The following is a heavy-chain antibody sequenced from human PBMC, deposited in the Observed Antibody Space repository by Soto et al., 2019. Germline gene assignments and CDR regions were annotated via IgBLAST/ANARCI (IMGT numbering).Heavy chain of an antibody. CDR2: INHSGST. D-gene: IGHD6-6*01. V-gene: IGHV4-34*01. J-gene: IGHJ4*02. CDR3: ARGGIAARHYYFDY. CDR1: GGSFSGYY. Sequence: LSLTCAVYGGSFSGYYWSWIRQPPGKGLEWIGEINHSGSTNYNPSLKSRVTISVDTSKNQFSLKLSSVTAADTAVYYCARGGIAARHYYFDYWGQGTLVTVSS.